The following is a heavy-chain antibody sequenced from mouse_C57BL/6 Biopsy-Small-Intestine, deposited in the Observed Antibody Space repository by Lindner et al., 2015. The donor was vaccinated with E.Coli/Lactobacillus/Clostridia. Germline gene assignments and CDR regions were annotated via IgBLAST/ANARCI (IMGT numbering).Heavy chain of an antibody. CDR3: ARRLGGYYAMDY. J-gene: IGHJ4*01. CDR1: GYAFSSSW. Sequence: VQLQESGPELVKPGASVKISCKASGYAFSSSWMNWVKQRPGKGLEWIGRIYPGDGDTNYNGKFKGKATLTADKSSSTAYMQLSSLTSEDSAVYYCARRLGGYYAMDYWGQGTSVTVSS. CDR2: IYPGDGDT. D-gene: IGHD2-4*01. V-gene: IGHV1-82*01.